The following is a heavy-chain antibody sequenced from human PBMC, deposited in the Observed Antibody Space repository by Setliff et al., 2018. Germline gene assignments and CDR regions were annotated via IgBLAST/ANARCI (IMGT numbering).Heavy chain of an antibody. CDR3: ARGTIWFGEDVGDY. Sequence: GGSLRLSCAASGFRISNYRMSWVRQAPGAGLEWVAIINEDSSEKNYVDSVKGRFTISRDNARNSLYLQMNSLRAEDTAVYYCARGTIWFGEDVGDYWGQGTLVTVSS. V-gene: IGHV3-7*01. CDR2: INEDSSEK. CDR1: GFRISNYR. J-gene: IGHJ4*02. D-gene: IGHD3-10*01.